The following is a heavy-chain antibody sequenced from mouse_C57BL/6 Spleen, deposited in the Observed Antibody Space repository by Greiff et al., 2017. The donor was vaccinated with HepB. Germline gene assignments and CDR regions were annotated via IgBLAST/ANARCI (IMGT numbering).Heavy chain of an antibody. Sequence: VQLKQSVAELVRPGASVKLSCTASGFNIKNTYMHWVKQRPEQGLEWIGRIDPANGNTKYAPKFQGKATITADTSSNTAYLQLSSLTSEDTAIYYCARSHYGSSYHWYFDVWGTGTTVTVSS. V-gene: IGHV14-3*01. D-gene: IGHD1-1*01. CDR1: GFNIKNTY. CDR2: IDPANGNT. CDR3: ARSHYGSSYHWYFDV. J-gene: IGHJ1*03.